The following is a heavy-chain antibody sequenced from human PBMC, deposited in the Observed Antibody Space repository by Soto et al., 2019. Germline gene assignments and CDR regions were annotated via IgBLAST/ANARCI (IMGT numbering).Heavy chain of an antibody. J-gene: IGHJ3*02. D-gene: IGHD4-17*01. CDR3: ARHFPVVGDYVVFDI. Sequence: SETLSLTCTVSGGSISSYYWSWIRQPPGKGLEWIGYIYYSGSTNYNPSLKSRVTISVDTSKNQFSLKLSSVTAADTAVYYCARHFPVVGDYVVFDIWLQGTIVTVSS. CDR2: IYYSGST. V-gene: IGHV4-59*08. CDR1: GGSISSYY.